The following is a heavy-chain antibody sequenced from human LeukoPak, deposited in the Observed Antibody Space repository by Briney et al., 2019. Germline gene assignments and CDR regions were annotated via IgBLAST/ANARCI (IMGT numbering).Heavy chain of an antibody. J-gene: IGHJ4*02. CDR3: TTDRPYYYDSSGYSSTSYYFDY. V-gene: IGHV3-15*01. CDR2: IKSKTDGGTT. CDR1: GFTFSNAW. Sequence: GGSLRLSCAASGFTFSNAWMSWVRQAPGKGLEWVGRIKSKTDGGTTDYAAPGKGRFTISRDDSKNTLYLQMNSLKTEDTAVYYCTTDRPYYYDSSGYSSTSYYFDYWGQGTLVTVSS. D-gene: IGHD3-22*01.